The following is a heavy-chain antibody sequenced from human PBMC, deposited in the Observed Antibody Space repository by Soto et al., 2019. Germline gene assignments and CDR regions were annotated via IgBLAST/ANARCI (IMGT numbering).Heavy chain of an antibody. CDR1: GFTFSSYA. CDR2: ISGSGGST. J-gene: IGHJ6*02. CDR3: AKIIAARPDYYYYGMDV. Sequence: GGSLRLSCAASGFTFSSYAMSWVRQAPGKGLEWVSAISGSGGSTYYADSVKGRFTISRDNSKNTLYLQMNSLRAEDTAVYYCAKIIAARPDYYYYGMDVWGQGTTVTVSS. D-gene: IGHD6-6*01. V-gene: IGHV3-23*01.